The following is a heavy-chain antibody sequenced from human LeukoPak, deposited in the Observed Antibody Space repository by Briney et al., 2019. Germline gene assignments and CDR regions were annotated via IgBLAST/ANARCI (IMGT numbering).Heavy chain of an antibody. V-gene: IGHV3-21*01. D-gene: IGHD1-14*01. Sequence: GRSLRLSCAASGFTFSSYSMNSGRQAPGKGLEWVSSITSSMSYIYSADSVKGRFTICRDNEKPALYLQMHSLRAEDTAVYYCARGQNHNEPPDYWGQGTLVTGSS. CDR3: ARGQNHNEPPDY. J-gene: IGHJ4*01. CDR2: ITSSMSYI. CDR1: GFTFSSYS.